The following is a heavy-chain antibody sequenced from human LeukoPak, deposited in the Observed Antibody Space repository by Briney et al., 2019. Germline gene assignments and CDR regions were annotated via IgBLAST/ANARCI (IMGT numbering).Heavy chain of an antibody. CDR1: GFTFNNYW. D-gene: IGHD1-26*01. CDR2: IRYDGSDK. J-gene: IGHJ6*03. Sequence: GGSLRLSCAAFGFTFNNYWMHWVRQAPGKGLEWVAFIRYDGSDKYYVDSVRGRFTISRDNSKNTLYLQMNSLRAEDTAVYYCAKSPEYGGSYLYHMDVWGKGTTVTVSS. V-gene: IGHV3-30*02. CDR3: AKSPEYGGSYLYHMDV.